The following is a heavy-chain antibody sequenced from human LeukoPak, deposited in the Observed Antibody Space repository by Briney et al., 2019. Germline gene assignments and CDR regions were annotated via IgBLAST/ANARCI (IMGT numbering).Heavy chain of an antibody. D-gene: IGHD3-10*01. CDR3: ARGSSLWFGDR. J-gene: IGHJ4*02. V-gene: IGHV3-7*03. CDR1: GFTFSSYW. Sequence: PGGSLRLSCAASGFTFSSYWMTWVRQAPGKGXXXVANIKQDGSEKYYVDSVKGRFTISRDNAKNLLYLQTNSLRAEDTAMYFCARGSSLWFGDRWGQGTLVTVSS. CDR2: IKQDGSEK.